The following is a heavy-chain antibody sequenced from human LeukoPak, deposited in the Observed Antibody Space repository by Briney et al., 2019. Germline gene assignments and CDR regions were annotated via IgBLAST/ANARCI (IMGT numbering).Heavy chain of an antibody. Sequence: SETLSLTCTVSGGSISSSSYYWGWIRQPPGKGLEWIGSIYYSGSTYYNPSLKSRVTISVDTSKNQFSLKLSSVTAADTAVYYCARVRSGSYWFWGQGTLVTVSS. V-gene: IGHV4-39*07. CDR1: GGSISSSSYY. CDR2: IYYSGST. CDR3: ARVRSGSYWF. D-gene: IGHD1-26*01. J-gene: IGHJ4*02.